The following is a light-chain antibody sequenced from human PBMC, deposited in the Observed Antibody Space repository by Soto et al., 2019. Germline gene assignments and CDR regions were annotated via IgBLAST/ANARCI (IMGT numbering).Light chain of an antibody. V-gene: IGKV1-6*01. CDR3: LQDHNYPYT. Sequence: AIQMTQSPSSLSASVGDRVTITCRASQGIRNDLGWYQQKPGKAPQLLIYVASSLQSGVSSRFSGSGSGTDFTLTISSLQPEDFATYYCLQDHNYPYTFGQGTKLEIK. J-gene: IGKJ2*01. CDR1: QGIRND. CDR2: VAS.